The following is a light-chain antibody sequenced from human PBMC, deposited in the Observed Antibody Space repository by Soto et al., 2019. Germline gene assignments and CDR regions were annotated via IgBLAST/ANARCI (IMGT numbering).Light chain of an antibody. V-gene: IGLV1-44*01. J-gene: IGLJ3*02. CDR2: SSN. CDR3: AAWDDSLNGWV. CDR1: SSNIGSYP. Sequence: QSVLTQPPSASGTPGQRVTLSCSGSSSNIGSYPINWYQQFPGTAPKLLIYSSNLRPSGVPDRFSGSKSGTSASLGISGLQSEDEADFYCAAWDDSLNGWVFGGGTKLTVL.